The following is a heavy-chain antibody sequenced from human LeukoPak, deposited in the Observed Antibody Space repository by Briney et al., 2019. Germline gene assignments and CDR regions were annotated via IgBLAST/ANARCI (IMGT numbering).Heavy chain of an antibody. CDR2: MSYSGSN. V-gene: IGHV4-59*08. J-gene: IGHJ3*02. Sequence: PSETLSLTCTASGGSISSYSWSWIRQPPWKGLESIGYMSYSGSNNYNPSLKSRVTMSVDTSRNQLSLKMSSVTAADTAVYYCARCSGGEPDPFHIWGRGTMVTVSS. CDR1: GGSISSYS. CDR3: ARCSGGEPDPFHI. D-gene: IGHD2-15*01.